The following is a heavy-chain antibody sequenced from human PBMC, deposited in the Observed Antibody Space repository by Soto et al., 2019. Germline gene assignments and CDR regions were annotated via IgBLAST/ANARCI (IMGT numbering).Heavy chain of an antibody. CDR2: FYSGGST. V-gene: IGHV3-53*01. CDR3: ARGFPSMTYYGEYYFDY. CDR1: GFTVRTNY. J-gene: IGHJ4*02. D-gene: IGHD3-10*01. Sequence: GGSLRLSCEAFGFTVRTNYMSWVRQTPGKGLEWVSVFYSGGSTFYADSVKGRFTISRDNSRNTLYLQMRSLRAEDTAVYYCARGFPSMTYYGEYYFDYWGQGTLVTVSS.